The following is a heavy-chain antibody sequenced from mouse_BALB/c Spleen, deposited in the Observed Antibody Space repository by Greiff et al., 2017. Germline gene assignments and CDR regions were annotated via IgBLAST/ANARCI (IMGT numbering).Heavy chain of an antibody. Sequence: QVQLQQSAAELARPGASVKMSCKASGYTFTSYTMHWVKQRPGQGLEWIGYINPSSGYTEYNQKFKDKTTLTADKSSSTAYMQLSSLTSEDSAVYYCARPYDYSLGYWGQGTTLTVSS. D-gene: IGHD2-4*01. CDR2: INPSSGYT. J-gene: IGHJ2*01. V-gene: IGHV1-4*02. CDR3: ARPYDYSLGY. CDR1: GYTFTSYT.